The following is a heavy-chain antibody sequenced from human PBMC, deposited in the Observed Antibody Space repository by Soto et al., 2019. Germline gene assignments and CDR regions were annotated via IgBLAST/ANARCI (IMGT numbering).Heavy chain of an antibody. V-gene: IGHV4-59*01. CDR3: ARGTGYTAPGWFDP. Sequence: PSETLSFTCTVSGGSINSYYWSWIRQAPGKGLEWIGYIYYSGSTNYNPSLRSRVTISVDTSKNQFSLKLSSVSAADAAVYYCARGTGYTAPGWFDPWGQGTLVTVSS. CDR1: GGSINSYY. CDR2: IYYSGST. D-gene: IGHD5-18*01. J-gene: IGHJ5*02.